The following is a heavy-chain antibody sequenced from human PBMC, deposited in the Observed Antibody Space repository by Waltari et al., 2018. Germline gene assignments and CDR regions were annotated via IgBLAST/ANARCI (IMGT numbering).Heavy chain of an antibody. CDR2: IYTSGST. D-gene: IGHD3-22*01. CDR1: GGSISSYY. V-gene: IGHV4-4*07. J-gene: IGHJ4*02. CDR3: ARDYYDSSGSYYFDY. Sequence: QVQLQESGPGLVKPSETLSLTCTVSGGSISSYYWSWIRQPAGKGLEWIGRIYTSGSTNYNPSRKSRVTMSVDTSKNQFSLKLSSVTAADTAVYYCARDYYDSSGSYYFDYWGQGTLVTVSS.